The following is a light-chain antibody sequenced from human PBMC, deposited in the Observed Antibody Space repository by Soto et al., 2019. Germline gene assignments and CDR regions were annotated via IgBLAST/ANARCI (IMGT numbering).Light chain of an antibody. CDR3: QSYDSSLSGSEV. CDR1: SSNIGAGHD. CDR2: GNG. Sequence: QSVLTQPPSVSGAPGQRVPISCTGSSSNIGAGHDVHWYQQLPGTAPKLLIYGNGNRPSGVPDRFSGSKSGTSASLAITGLQAEDEADYYCQSYDSSLSGSEVFGTGTKVTVL. V-gene: IGLV1-40*01. J-gene: IGLJ1*01.